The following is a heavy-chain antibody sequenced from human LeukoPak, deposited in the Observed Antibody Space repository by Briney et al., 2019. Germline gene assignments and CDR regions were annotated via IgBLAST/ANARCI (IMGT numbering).Heavy chain of an antibody. J-gene: IGHJ4*02. CDR1: GGSISGYY. CDR2: ISYSGTT. Sequence: SETLSLTCSVSGGSISGYYWSWIRQPPGKGLECIGYISYSGTTHYNPSLKSRVTISVDTSKNQFSLQLNSVTPEDTAVYYCARGTGYSSSWDYWGQGTLVTVSS. CDR3: ARGTGYSSSWDY. D-gene: IGHD6-13*01. V-gene: IGHV4-59*12.